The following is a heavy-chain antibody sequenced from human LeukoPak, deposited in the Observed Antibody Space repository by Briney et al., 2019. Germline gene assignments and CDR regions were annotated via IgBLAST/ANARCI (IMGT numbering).Heavy chain of an antibody. CDR1: GGSFSGYY. V-gene: IGHV4-34*01. D-gene: IGHD6-19*01. CDR2: INHSGST. Sequence: SETLSLTCAVYGGSFSGYYWSWIRQPPGKGLEWIGEINHSGSTNYNPSLKSRVTISVGTSKNQFSLKLSSVTAADTAVYYCARAFIAVAGRDAFDIWGQGTMVTVSS. CDR3: ARAFIAVAGRDAFDI. J-gene: IGHJ3*02.